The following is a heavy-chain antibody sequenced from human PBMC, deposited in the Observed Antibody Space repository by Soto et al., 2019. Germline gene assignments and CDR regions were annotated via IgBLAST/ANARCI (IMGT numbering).Heavy chain of an antibody. CDR2: ISYSGTS. CDR1: GGSISDDTYY. Sequence: QLQLQESGPGLVKPSETLSLTCTVSGGSISDDTYYWGWIRQPPGKGLEWIGSISYSGTSSYNPSLNSRVPLSVDTSKKQVSLRLSSVIAADTAVYSCARLHCNSPNCVPLDPWGQGTLVIVSS. D-gene: IGHD2-2*01. J-gene: IGHJ5*02. CDR3: ARLHCNSPNCVPLDP. V-gene: IGHV4-39*01.